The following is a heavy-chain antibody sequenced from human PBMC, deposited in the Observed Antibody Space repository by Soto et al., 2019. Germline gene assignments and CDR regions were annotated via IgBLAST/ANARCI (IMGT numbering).Heavy chain of an antibody. Sequence: GGSLRLSCAASGFTFSSYSMNWVRQAPGKGLEWVSSISSSSSYIYDADSVKGRFTISRANAKNSLYLQMNSLRLEYTAVYYCAKLRDAFDIWGQGTMVTVSS. J-gene: IGHJ3*02. CDR1: GFTFSSYS. V-gene: IGHV3-21*01. CDR3: AKLRDAFDI. CDR2: ISSSSSYI. D-gene: IGHD1-1*01.